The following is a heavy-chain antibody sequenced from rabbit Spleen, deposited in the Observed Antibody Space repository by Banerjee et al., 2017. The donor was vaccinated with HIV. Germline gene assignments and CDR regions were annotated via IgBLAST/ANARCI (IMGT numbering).Heavy chain of an antibody. V-gene: IGHV1S40*01. CDR2: IYTGSTGTT. J-gene: IGHJ6*01. D-gene: IGHD8-1*01. CDR1: GFSFSSVHW. CDR3: ARDVGTSFSTYGMDL. Sequence: QSLEESGGDLVKPGASLTLTCTASGFSFSSVHWIYWVRQAPGKGLEWIGTIYTGSTGTTDYASWAKGRFTISKASSTTVTLQMTSLTAADTATYFCARDVGTSFSTYGMDLWGPGTLVTVS.